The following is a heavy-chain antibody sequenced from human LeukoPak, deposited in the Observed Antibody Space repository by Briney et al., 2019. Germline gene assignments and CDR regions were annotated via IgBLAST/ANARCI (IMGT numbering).Heavy chain of an antibody. CDR2: IGHTGTEI. D-gene: IGHD2-2*02. CDR1: GFTFSSYS. CDR3: ARDRCSSTSCYSDY. V-gene: IGHV3-48*02. Sequence: GGSLRLSCAASGFTFSSYSMNWVRQAPGKGLEWVSYIGHTGTEIRYADSVRGRLTISRDNVRNSLYLQMNSLRDEDTAVYYCARDRCSSTSCYSDYWGQGTLVTVSS. J-gene: IGHJ4*02.